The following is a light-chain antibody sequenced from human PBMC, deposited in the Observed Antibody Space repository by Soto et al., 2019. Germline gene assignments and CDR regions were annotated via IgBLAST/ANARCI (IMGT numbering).Light chain of an antibody. CDR1: QSLLHTNGYNY. CDR2: LGS. Sequence: DVVLTQSPLSLPVTPVEPASISCRSSQSLLHTNGYNYLDWYLQKPWQSPQLLIYLGSNRASGVPDMFSGSGSGTDFKLKISRMEAEDVGVYYCMQPLEATLMFGEETKVEV. CDR3: MQPLEATLM. V-gene: IGKV2-28*01. J-gene: IGKJ1*01.